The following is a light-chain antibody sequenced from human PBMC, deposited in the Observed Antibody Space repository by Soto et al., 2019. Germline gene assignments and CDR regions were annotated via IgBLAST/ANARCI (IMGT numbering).Light chain of an antibody. CDR2: EFS. CDR3: CSYTSISTSAV. CDR1: SSDIGDYTH. J-gene: IGLJ2*01. Sequence: QSALTQPASVSGSPGQSITISCTGTSSDIGDYTHVSWYQQHPGKAPKLIIYEFSDRPSGVSNRFSGSKSGNTASLTISGLQTEDEADYYCCSYTSISTSAVFGGGTKVTVL. V-gene: IGLV2-14*01.